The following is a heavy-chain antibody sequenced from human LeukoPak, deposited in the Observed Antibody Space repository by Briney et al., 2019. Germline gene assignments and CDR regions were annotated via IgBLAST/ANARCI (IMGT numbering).Heavy chain of an antibody. Sequence: GGTLRLSCAASGFTFSNYGMSWVRQAPGKGLEWVSAISGGGGSIYYPDSVKGRFTISRDNSRNTLYLQMNSLRAEDTAVYHCAKKGGFSYGAPFDYWGQGTLVTVSS. D-gene: IGHD5-18*01. CDR2: ISGGGGSI. CDR1: GFTFSNYG. CDR3: AKKGGFSYGAPFDY. V-gene: IGHV3-23*01. J-gene: IGHJ4*02.